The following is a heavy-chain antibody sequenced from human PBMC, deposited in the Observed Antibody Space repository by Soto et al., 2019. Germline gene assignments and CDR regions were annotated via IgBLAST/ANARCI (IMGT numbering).Heavy chain of an antibody. CDR3: AGIYSYGPYYYYYGMDV. J-gene: IGHJ6*02. D-gene: IGHD5-18*01. CDR2: MNPNSGNT. Sequence: ASVKVSCKASGYTFTSYDINWVRQATGQGLEWMGWMNPNSGNTGYAQKFQGRVTMTRNTSISTAYMELSSLRSEDTAVYYCAGIYSYGPYYYYYGMDVWGQGTTVTAS. V-gene: IGHV1-8*01. CDR1: GYTFTSYD.